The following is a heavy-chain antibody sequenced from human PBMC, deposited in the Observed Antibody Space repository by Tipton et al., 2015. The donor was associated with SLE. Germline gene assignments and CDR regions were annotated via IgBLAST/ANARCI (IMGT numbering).Heavy chain of an antibody. V-gene: IGHV4-34*12. CDR2: IIHSGVT. CDR1: GESFNGYF. CDR3: ARSRSGWPSNYYGMDV. J-gene: IGHJ6*02. Sequence: GLVKPSQTLSLTCAVYGESFNGYFWTWIRQPPGKGLEWIAEIIHSGVTNYNPSLRSRVTISVDMSKNQVSLKLSSVTAADTAVYYCARSRSGWPSNYYGMDVWGQGTTVTVSS. D-gene: IGHD6-19*01.